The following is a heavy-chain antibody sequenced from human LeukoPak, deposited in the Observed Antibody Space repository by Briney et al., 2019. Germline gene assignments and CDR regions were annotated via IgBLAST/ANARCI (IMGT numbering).Heavy chain of an antibody. J-gene: IGHJ4*02. CDR2: ISSSGSYI. CDR3: ARDYLRAQWLLSGGDY. D-gene: IGHD5-12*01. Sequence: GGSLRLSCAASGFTFSSYSLNWVRQAPGKGLEWVSSISSSGSYIYYADSVKGRFTISRDNPKNSLYLQMNSLRAEDTAVYYRARDYLRAQWLLSGGDYWGQGTLVTVSS. V-gene: IGHV3-21*01. CDR1: GFTFSSYS.